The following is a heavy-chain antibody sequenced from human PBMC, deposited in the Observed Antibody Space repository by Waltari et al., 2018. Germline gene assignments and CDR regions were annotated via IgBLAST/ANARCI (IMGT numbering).Heavy chain of an antibody. D-gene: IGHD6-19*01. Sequence: QVQLQESGPGLVKPSETLSLTCSVSDDSFSSYYWSWIRQPAGKGLEWIGRIFSSGSTNYNPPLKSRGTMSVDTSKKQFSLRLNSVNAADTAVYYCARGAVISFDYWGQGILVTVSS. V-gene: IGHV4-4*07. CDR2: IFSSGST. CDR3: ARGAVISFDY. J-gene: IGHJ4*02. CDR1: DDSFSSYY.